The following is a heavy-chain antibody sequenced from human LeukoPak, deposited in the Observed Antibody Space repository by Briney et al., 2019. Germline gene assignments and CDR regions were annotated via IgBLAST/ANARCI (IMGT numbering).Heavy chain of an antibody. CDR3: AKDGVGGYFDY. CDR1: GFRFSTFG. V-gene: IGHV3-48*01. J-gene: IGHJ4*02. D-gene: IGHD3-16*01. Sequence: GGSLTLSCAASGFRFSTFGMSWVRQAPGKGLEWVSYISSGGGTIFYADSVKGRFTISRDNAKNSLYLQMNSLRAEDTAVYYCAKDGVGGYFDYWGQGNLVTVSS. CDR2: ISSGGGTI.